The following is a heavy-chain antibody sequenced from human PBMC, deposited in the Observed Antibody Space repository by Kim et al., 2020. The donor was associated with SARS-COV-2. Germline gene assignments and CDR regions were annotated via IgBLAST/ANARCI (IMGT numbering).Heavy chain of an antibody. D-gene: IGHD3-22*01. CDR1: GFTFSSYG. Sequence: GGSLRLSCAASGFTFSSYGMHWVRQAPGKGLEWVAVISYDGSNKYYADSVKGRFTISRDNSKNTLYLQMNSLRAEDTAVYYCAKDSSGYYYVWLGAFDIWGQGTMVTVSS. V-gene: IGHV3-30*18. CDR2: ISYDGSNK. CDR3: AKDSSGYYYVWLGAFDI. J-gene: IGHJ3*02.